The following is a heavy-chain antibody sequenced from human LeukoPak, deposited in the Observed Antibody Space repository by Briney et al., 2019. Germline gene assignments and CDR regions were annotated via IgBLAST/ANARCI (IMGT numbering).Heavy chain of an antibody. V-gene: IGHV1-69*13. D-gene: IGHD2-2*01. CDR3: ARALLQYCSSTSCYGGYYYYGMDV. CDR2: IIPIFGTA. J-gene: IGHJ6*02. CDR1: GGTFRSYA. Sequence: ASVKVSCKASGGTFRSYAISWVRQAPGQGLDWMGGIIPIFGTANYAQKFQGRVTITADESTSTAYMELSSLRSEDTAVYYCARALLQYCSSTSCYGGYYYYGMDVWGQGTTVTVSS.